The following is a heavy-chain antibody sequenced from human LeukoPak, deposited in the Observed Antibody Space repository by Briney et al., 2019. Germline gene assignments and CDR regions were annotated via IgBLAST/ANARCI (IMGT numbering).Heavy chain of an antibody. D-gene: IGHD5-18*01. CDR2: ISHDGSNK. CDR1: GFTFSSYA. V-gene: IGHV3-30*04. CDR3: ARDLGYSYGTPYFYYGMDV. J-gene: IGHJ6*04. Sequence: GGSLRLSCAASGFTFSSYAMHWVRQAPGKGLEWVAVISHDGSNKYYADFVKGRFTISRDNSKNTLDLQMNSLRAEDTAVYYCARDLGYSYGTPYFYYGMDVWGKGTTVTVSS.